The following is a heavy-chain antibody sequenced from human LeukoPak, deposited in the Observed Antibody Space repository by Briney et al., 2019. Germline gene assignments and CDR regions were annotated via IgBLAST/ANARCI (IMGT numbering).Heavy chain of an antibody. J-gene: IGHJ3*02. D-gene: IGHD5/OR15-5a*01. Sequence: GASVKVSCKASGYTFTGYYMHWVRQAPGQGLVWMGWINPNSGGTNYAQKFQGRVTVTRDTSISSAYMELSRLTSDDTAVYYCARVSDYVDAFDIWGQGTMVTVSS. CDR1: GYTFTGYY. CDR3: ARVSDYVDAFDI. CDR2: INPNSGGT. V-gene: IGHV1-2*02.